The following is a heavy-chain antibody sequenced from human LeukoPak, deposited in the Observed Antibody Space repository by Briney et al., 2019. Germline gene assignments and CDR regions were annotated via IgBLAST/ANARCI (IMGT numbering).Heavy chain of an antibody. J-gene: IGHJ4*02. CDR3: AKVQGSGGYYFDY. Sequence: GGSLRLSCAASGFTFSAYAMNWIRQAPGKGLEWVSSISIISSYIYYADSVKGRFTISRDNAKNTLYLQMNSLRAEDTAVYYCAKVQGSGGYYFDYWGQGTLVTVSS. D-gene: IGHD3-10*01. V-gene: IGHV3-21*04. CDR2: ISIISSYI. CDR1: GFTFSAYA.